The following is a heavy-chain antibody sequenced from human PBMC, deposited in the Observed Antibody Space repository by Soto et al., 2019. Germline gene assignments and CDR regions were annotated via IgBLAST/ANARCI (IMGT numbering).Heavy chain of an antibody. CDR1: GGTFSSYA. D-gene: IGHD3-3*01. CDR2: IIPIFGTA. Sequence: QVQLGQSGAEVKKPGSSVKVSCKASGGTFSSYAISWVRQAPGQGLAWMGGIIPIFGTANYAQKFQSRVTITVDETTSTASLALSSLSVEDTAVYYCAGFPGGLGVDNNDYYYGMDVGGLG. CDR3: AGFPGGLGVDNNDYYYGMDV. J-gene: IGHJ6*02. V-gene: IGHV1-69*01.